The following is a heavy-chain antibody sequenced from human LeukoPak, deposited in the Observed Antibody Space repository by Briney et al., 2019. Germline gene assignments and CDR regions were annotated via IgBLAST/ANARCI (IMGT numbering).Heavy chain of an antibody. J-gene: IGHJ1*01. CDR2: IYPGDSDT. Sequence: GESLKIPCKASGYSFTIYWIGWARQLPGKSLEWMGIIYPGDSDTRYSPSFQGQVTISADKSINTAYLQWSSLKASDTAMYYCATLGSSPDDWGQGTLVTVSS. D-gene: IGHD3-10*01. CDR3: ATLGSSPDD. V-gene: IGHV5-51*01. CDR1: GYSFTIYW.